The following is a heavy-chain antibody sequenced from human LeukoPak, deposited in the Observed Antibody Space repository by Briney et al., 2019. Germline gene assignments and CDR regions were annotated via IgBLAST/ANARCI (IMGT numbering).Heavy chain of an antibody. CDR2: IYYSGST. CDR3: ARVDHYYFYMDV. CDR1: GASISTATYY. V-gene: IGHV4-39*01. Sequence: PSETLSLTCTVSGASISTATYYWGWIRPSPGKGLEWIAKIYYSGSTYYNPSLMSRVTISIDMSKNQFSLNLSSVTAADTALYYCARVDHYYFYMDVWGKGTTVTVSS. J-gene: IGHJ6*03.